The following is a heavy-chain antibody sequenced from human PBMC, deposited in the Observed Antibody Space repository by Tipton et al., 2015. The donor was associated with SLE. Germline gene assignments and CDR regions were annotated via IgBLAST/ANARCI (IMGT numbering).Heavy chain of an antibody. Sequence: LSLTCTVSGGSISSSSYYWGWIRQPPGKGLEWVSVIYSGGSTYYADSVKGRFTISRDNSKNTLYLQMNSLRAEDTAVYYCARDYRGYYFDYWGQGTLVTVSS. CDR1: GGSISSSSYY. J-gene: IGHJ4*02. CDR3: ARDYRGYYFDY. D-gene: IGHD1-26*01. V-gene: IGHV3-66*01. CDR2: IYSGGST.